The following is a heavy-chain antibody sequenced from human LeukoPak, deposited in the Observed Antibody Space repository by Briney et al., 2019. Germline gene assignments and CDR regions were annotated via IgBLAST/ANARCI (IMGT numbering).Heavy chain of an antibody. J-gene: IGHJ6*02. CDR2: IGAYNGDT. CDR1: GYTFTSYG. Sequence: ASVKVSCKTYGYTFTSYGVSWVRQAPGQGLECMGYIGAYNGDTKYAQKFQGRVTMTTDTSTSTAYMELRSLRSDDTAVYYCARDRNYDILTGYYYYYGMDVWGQGTTVTVSS. D-gene: IGHD3-9*01. CDR3: ARDRNYDILTGYYYYYGMDV. V-gene: IGHV1-18*01.